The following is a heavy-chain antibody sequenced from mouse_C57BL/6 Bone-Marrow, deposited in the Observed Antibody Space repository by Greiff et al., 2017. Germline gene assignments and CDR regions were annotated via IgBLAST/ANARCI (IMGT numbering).Heavy chain of an antibody. CDR3: ARRYYYAMDY. J-gene: IGHJ4*01. CDR1: GYTFTSYG. CDR2: IYPRSGNT. Sequence: VQLQQSGAELARPGASVKLSCKASGYTFTSYGISWVKQRTGQGLEWIGEIYPRSGNTYYNEKFKGKATLTADKSSSTAYMQLRSLTSEDSAVYFCARRYYYAMDYWGQGTSVTVSS. V-gene: IGHV1-81*01.